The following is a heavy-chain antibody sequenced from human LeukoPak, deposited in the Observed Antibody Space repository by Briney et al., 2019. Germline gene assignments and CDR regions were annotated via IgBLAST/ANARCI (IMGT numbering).Heavy chain of an antibody. CDR2: INSDGSST. J-gene: IGHJ4*02. Sequence: GGSLRLSCAASGFTYSSYWMHWVRQAPGKGLVWVSRINSDGSSTSYADSVKGRFTISRDNAKNTLYLQMNSMRAEDTAVYYCARGSGYSYGAVGYWGQGTLVTVSS. CDR1: GFTYSSYW. D-gene: IGHD5-18*01. V-gene: IGHV3-74*01. CDR3: ARGSGYSYGAVGY.